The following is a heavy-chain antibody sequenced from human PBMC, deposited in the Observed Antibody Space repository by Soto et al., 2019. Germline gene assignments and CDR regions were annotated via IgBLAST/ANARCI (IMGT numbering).Heavy chain of an antibody. CDR3: ARGPRGSSTGTGAH. V-gene: IGHV3-74*01. CDR1: GFTFSAYW. J-gene: IGHJ4*02. D-gene: IGHD1-1*01. CDR2: ISDDGSTD. Sequence: RLSCAVSGFTFSAYWLHWVRQVPWKGLTCVSRISDDGSTDTYADSVKGRFIISRDNAKNSLYLEMNTLRADDSGLYYFARGPRGSSTGTGAHWGRGTMVTVSS.